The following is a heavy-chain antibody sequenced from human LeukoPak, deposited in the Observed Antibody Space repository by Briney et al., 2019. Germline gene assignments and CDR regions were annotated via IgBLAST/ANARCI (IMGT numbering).Heavy chain of an antibody. CDR3: AREAGEKYFYCSEFDY. D-gene: IGHD3-10*01. J-gene: IGHJ4*02. V-gene: IGHV3-21*01. CDR1: GFTFNSNY. Sequence: PGGSLRLSCAASGFTFNSNYMTWVRQAPGKGLEWVSSITSSSSYIYYADSVKGRFTISRDNAKNTLYLQMNSLRAEDTAVYYCAREAGEKYFYCSEFDYWGQGTLVTVSS. CDR2: ITSSSSYI.